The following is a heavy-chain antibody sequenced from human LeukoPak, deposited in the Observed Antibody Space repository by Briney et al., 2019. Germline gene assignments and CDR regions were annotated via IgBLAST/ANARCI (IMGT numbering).Heavy chain of an antibody. J-gene: IGHJ4*02. V-gene: IGHV3-30-3*01. CDR1: GFTFSNYA. CDR3: ARDLGYSSSSEGLFDY. CDR2: ISYGGSNK. D-gene: IGHD6-13*01. Sequence: GGSLRLSCAASGFTFSNYAMHWVRQAPGKGLEWVAVISYGGSNKYYADSVRGRFTISRDNSKNTLYLQMSSLRPEDTFVYYCARDLGYSSSSEGLFDYWGQGTLVTVSS.